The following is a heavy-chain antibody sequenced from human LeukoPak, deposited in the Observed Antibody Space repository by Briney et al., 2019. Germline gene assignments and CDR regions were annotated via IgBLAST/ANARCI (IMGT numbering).Heavy chain of an antibody. CDR2: IRYDGSNK. V-gene: IGHV3-30*02. J-gene: IGHJ4*02. CDR3: AKDSYYYGSGSYYFDY. CDR1: GFNFSSYG. Sequence: PGGSLRLSCAASGFNFSSYGMHWVRQAPGKGLEWGAFIRYDGSNKYYADSVKGRFTISRDNSKNTLYLQMNSLRAEDTAVYYCAKDSYYYGSGSYYFDYWGQGTLVTVSS. D-gene: IGHD3-10*01.